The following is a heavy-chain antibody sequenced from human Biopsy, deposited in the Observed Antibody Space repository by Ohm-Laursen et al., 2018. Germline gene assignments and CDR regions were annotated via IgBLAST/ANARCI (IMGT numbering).Heavy chain of an antibody. V-gene: IGHV3-11*01. CDR1: GFTFSDYY. D-gene: IGHD3-16*01. CDR3: ARDLTWGSYFDS. Sequence: LRLSCTASGFTFSDYYMSWIRQAPGRGLEWVSHISGIGDTTYYADSVKGRFTISRDNSKNSLYLQMNSLRAEDTAVYYCARDLTWGSYFDSWGQGSLVTVSS. CDR2: ISGIGDTT. J-gene: IGHJ4*02.